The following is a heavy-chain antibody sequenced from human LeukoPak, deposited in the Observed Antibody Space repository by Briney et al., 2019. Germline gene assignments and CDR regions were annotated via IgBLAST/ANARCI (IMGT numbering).Heavy chain of an antibody. CDR2: IKQDGSEK. CDR3: ARDKMATTHAFEI. J-gene: IGHJ3*02. D-gene: IGHD5-24*01. V-gene: IGHV3-7*01. Sequence: GGSLRLSCAASGFTFSSYAMSWVRQAPGKGLELVANIKQDGSEKYYVDSVKGRFTISRDNAKNSLYLQMNSLRAEDTAVYYCARDKMATTHAFEIWGQGTMVTVSS. CDR1: GFTFSSYA.